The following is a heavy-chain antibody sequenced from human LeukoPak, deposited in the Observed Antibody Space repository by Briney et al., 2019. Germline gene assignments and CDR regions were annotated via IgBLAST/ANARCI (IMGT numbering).Heavy chain of an antibody. CDR2: ISYVGSNK. CDR1: GFTFSSYG. J-gene: IGHJ4*02. CDR3: ARAPGLWSLYYFDY. D-gene: IGHD5-18*01. Sequence: GGSLRLSCAASGFTFSSYGMHWVRQAPGKGLEWVAVISYVGSNKYYADSVKGRFTISRDNSKNTLYLQMNSLRAEDTAVYYCARAPGLWSLYYFDYWGQGTLVTVSS. V-gene: IGHV3-30*03.